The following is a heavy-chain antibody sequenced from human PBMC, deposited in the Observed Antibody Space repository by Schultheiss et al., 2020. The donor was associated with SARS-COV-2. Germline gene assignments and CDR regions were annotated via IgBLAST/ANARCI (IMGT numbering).Heavy chain of an antibody. D-gene: IGHD5-18*01. CDR2: INPSGGST. V-gene: IGHV1-46*01. CDR3: ARSMGTAMAVDY. J-gene: IGHJ4*02. Sequence: GESLKISCKASAYTFTNSYMHWVRQAPGQGLEWMGIINPSGGSTSYAQKFQGRVTMTRDTSTSTAYMELSSLRSEDTAVYYCARSMGTAMAVDYWGQGTLVTVSS. CDR1: AYTFTNSY.